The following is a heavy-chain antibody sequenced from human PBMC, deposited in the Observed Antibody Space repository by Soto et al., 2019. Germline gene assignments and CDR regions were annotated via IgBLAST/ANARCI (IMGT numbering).Heavy chain of an antibody. Sequence: GGSLRLSCAASGFTFSSYAMHWVRQAPGKGLEWVAVISYDGSNKYYADSVKGRFTISRDNSKNTLYLQMNSLRAEDTAVYYCARGGSSGRLYGQPNDVWGQGNLVTVSS. D-gene: IGHD1-26*01. CDR2: ISYDGSNK. J-gene: IGHJ4*02. V-gene: IGHV3-30-3*01. CDR1: GFTFSSYA. CDR3: ARGGSSGRLYGQPNDV.